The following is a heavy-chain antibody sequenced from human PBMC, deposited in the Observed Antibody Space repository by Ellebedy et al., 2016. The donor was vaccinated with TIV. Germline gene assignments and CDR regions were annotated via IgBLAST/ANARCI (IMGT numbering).Heavy chain of an antibody. D-gene: IGHD1-26*01. CDR3: ARSYEWEPRRSYNWFDP. V-gene: IGHV1-18*04. CDR2: ISAYNGNT. Sequence: AASVKVSCKASGYTFTSYGISWVRQAPGQGLEWMGWISAYNGNTNYAQKLQGRVTMTTDTSTSTAYMELRSLRSDDTAVYYCARSYEWEPRRSYNWFDPWGQGTLVTVSS. CDR1: GYTFTSYG. J-gene: IGHJ5*02.